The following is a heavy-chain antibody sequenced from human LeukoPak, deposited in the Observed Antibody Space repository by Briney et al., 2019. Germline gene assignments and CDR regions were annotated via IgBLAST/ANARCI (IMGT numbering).Heavy chain of an antibody. CDR1: GFTFSDYY. V-gene: IGHV3-11*04. Sequence: GGSLRLSCAASGFTFSDYYMSWIRQAPGQGLEWVSYISSSGSTIYYADSVKGRFTISTDNAKNSLYLQMNSLRAEDTAVYYCARGLHCSSTSCYIGRFDPWGQGTLVTVSS. CDR3: ARGLHCSSTSCYIGRFDP. CDR2: ISSSGSTI. D-gene: IGHD2-2*02. J-gene: IGHJ5*02.